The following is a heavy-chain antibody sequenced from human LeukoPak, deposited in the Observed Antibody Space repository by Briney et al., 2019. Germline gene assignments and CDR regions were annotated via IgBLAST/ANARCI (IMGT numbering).Heavy chain of an antibody. J-gene: IGHJ3*02. Sequence: PSETLSLTCAVYGGSFSGYYWSWIRQPPGKGLEWIGEINHSGSTNYNPSLKSRVTISVDTSKNQFSLKLSSVTAADTAVYYCARCPPSRHYYDSSGYRDAFDIWGQETMVTVSS. CDR3: ARCPPSRHYYDSSGYRDAFDI. CDR1: GGSFSGYY. V-gene: IGHV4-34*01. D-gene: IGHD3-22*01. CDR2: INHSGST.